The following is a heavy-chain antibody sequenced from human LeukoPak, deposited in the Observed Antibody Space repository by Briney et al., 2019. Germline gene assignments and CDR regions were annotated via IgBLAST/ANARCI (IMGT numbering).Heavy chain of an antibody. D-gene: IGHD2-21*02. CDR3: ARDRCGGDCYHDAFDI. Sequence: GGSLRLSCAASGFTVSSNYMSWVRQAPGKGLEWVSVIYSGGSTYYADSVKGRFTISRDNSKNTLYLQMNSLRAEDTAVYHCARDRCGGDCYHDAFDIWGQGTMVTVSS. J-gene: IGHJ3*02. CDR2: IYSGGST. CDR1: GFTVSSNY. V-gene: IGHV3-66*02.